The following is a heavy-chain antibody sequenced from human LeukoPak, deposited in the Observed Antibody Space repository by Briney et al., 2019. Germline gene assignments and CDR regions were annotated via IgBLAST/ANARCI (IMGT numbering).Heavy chain of an antibody. V-gene: IGHV4-34*01. Sequence: SETLSLTCAVYGGSFSGYYWSWIRQPPGKGLEWIGEINHSGSTNYNPSLKSRVTISVDTSKNQFSLKLSSVTAADTAVYYYARLPHYYDSSGYYYFSFDYWGQGTLVTVS. D-gene: IGHD3-22*01. CDR3: ARLPHYYDSSGYYYFSFDY. CDR2: INHSGST. CDR1: GGSFSGYY. J-gene: IGHJ4*02.